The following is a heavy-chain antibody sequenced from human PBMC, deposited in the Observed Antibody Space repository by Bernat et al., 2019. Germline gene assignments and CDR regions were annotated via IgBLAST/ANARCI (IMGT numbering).Heavy chain of an antibody. V-gene: IGHV3-23*01. CDR3: ARFKQGYCTNGVCSDMCFDY. J-gene: IGHJ4*02. D-gene: IGHD2-8*01. CDR1: GFIFSNYA. Sequence: EVQLLDSGGALVQPGGSLRLSCAASGFIFSNYAMSWIRQAPGKGLEWVSAICGDGSCTYYADSVKGRFTISRDNAKNSLYLQMNSLRAEDTAVYYCARFKQGYCTNGVCSDMCFDYWGQGTLVTVSS. CDR2: ICGDGSCT.